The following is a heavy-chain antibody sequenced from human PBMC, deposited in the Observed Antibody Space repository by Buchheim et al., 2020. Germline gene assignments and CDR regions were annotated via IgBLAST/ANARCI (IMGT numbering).Heavy chain of an antibody. CDR1: GYTFTSFA. CDR2: INTNTGNP. D-gene: IGHD6-13*01. Sequence: QVQLVQSGSELKKPGDSVTVSCEASGYTFTSFAINWVRQAPGQGPEWMGWINTNTGNPTYAQGFTGRFVFSLDTSVSPVYLQISSLKAEDTAVYYCARVPKYSSTWYAGTYFQHWGQGSL. V-gene: IGHV7-4-1*02. CDR3: ARVPKYSSTWYAGTYFQH. J-gene: IGHJ1*01.